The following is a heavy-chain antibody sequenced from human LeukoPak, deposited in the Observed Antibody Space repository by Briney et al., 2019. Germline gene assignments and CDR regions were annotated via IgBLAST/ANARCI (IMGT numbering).Heavy chain of an antibody. V-gene: IGHV1-69*04. Sequence: SVKVSCKASGGTFSSYAISWVRQAPGQGLEWMGRIIPILGIANYAQKFQGRVTITADKSTSTAYMELSSLRSEDTAVYYCARGRPDYGGKPDDYWGQGTLVTVSS. CDR3: ARGRPDYGGKPDDY. CDR2: IIPILGIA. D-gene: IGHD4-23*01. CDR1: GGTFSSYA. J-gene: IGHJ4*02.